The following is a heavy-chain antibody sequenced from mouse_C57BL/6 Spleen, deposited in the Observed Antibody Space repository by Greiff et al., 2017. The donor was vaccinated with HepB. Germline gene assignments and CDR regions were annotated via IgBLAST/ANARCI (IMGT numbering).Heavy chain of an antibody. CDR3: ARERAYYSNPFAY. CDR1: GYTFTSYW. D-gene: IGHD2-5*01. CDR2: INPSNGGT. V-gene: IGHV1-53*01. J-gene: IGHJ3*01. Sequence: VQLQQPGTELVKPGASVKLSCKASGYTFTSYWMHWVKQRPGQGLEWIGNINPSNGGTNYNEKFKSKATLTVDKSSSTAYMQLSSLTSEDSAVYYCARERAYYSNPFAYWGQGTLFTVSA.